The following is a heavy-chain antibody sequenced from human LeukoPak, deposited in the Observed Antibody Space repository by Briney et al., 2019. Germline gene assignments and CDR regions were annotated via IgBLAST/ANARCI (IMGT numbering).Heavy chain of an antibody. J-gene: IGHJ4*02. V-gene: IGHV1-8*03. Sequence: ASVKVSCKASGYTFTSYDINWVRQATGQGLEWMGWMNPNSGNTGYAQKFQGRVTITRNTSISTAYMELSSLRSEDTAVYYCAREESFSYFDYWGQGTLVTVSS. CDR1: GYTFTSYD. CDR3: AREESFSYFDY. CDR2: MNPNSGNT.